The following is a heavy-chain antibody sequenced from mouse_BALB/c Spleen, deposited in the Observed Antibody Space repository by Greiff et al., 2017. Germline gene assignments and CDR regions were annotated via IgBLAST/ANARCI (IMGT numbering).Heavy chain of an antibody. J-gene: IGHJ2*01. CDR3: ARTTVALYYFDY. Sequence: EVMLVESGGGLVQPGGSRKLSCAASGFTFSSFGMHWVRQAPEKGLEWVAYISSGSSTIYYADTVKGRFTISRDNARNILYLQMSSLRSEDTAMYYCARTTVALYYFDYWGQGTTLTVAS. CDR2: ISSGSSTI. D-gene: IGHD1-1*01. V-gene: IGHV5-17*02. CDR1: GFTFSSFG.